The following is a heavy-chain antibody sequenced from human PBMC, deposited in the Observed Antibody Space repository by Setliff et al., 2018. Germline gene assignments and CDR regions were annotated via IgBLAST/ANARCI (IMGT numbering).Heavy chain of an antibody. CDR2: IYYSGTT. D-gene: IGHD3-10*01. Sequence: SETLSLTCTVTGDSISDYYWTWIRQPPGKGLEWIGYIYYSGTTNYNPSLRSRVTMSIDTSKNQFSLKLSSATAADTAVYYCAGTPMVREVMDFDFWGQGTLVTVS. CDR3: AGTPMVREVMDFDF. CDR1: GDSISDYY. J-gene: IGHJ4*02. V-gene: IGHV4-59*01.